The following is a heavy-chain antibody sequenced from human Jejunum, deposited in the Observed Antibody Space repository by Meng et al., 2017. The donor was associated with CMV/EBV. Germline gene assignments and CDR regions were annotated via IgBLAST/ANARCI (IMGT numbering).Heavy chain of an antibody. Sequence: ATGNAFTGYYLRWVRQAPGQGLEWMRWNNHNSGNATDAQQIQSRITMTEDTSISTAYMKLSRLRSDDTAVYYCATSSSGFDFWTDYWGQGTLVTVSS. V-gene: IGHV1-2*02. CDR1: GNAFTGYY. CDR2: NNHNSGNA. D-gene: IGHD5-12*01. CDR3: ATSSSGFDFWTDY. J-gene: IGHJ4*02.